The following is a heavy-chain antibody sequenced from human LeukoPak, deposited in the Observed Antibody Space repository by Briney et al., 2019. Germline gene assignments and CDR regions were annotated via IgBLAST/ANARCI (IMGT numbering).Heavy chain of an antibody. CDR2: IKSDGST. D-gene: IGHD3-22*01. V-gene: IGHV3-74*01. CDR3: ARAPSEIGGYYPEYFRH. CDR1: GFTFISYW. J-gene: IGHJ1*01. Sequence: GGSLRLFCAASGFTFISYWMHWVRQAPGKGLVWVSRIKSDGSTNYADSVKGRFTISRDNAKNTLSLQMNSLRAEDTGVYYCARAPSEIGGYYPEYFRHWGQGTLVTVSS.